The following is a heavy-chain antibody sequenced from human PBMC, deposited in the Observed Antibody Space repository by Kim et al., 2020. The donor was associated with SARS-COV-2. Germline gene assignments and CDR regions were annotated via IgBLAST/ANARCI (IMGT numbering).Heavy chain of an antibody. V-gene: IGHV6-1*01. CDR3: ARDRRIAVAGTSLDY. D-gene: IGHD6-19*01. Sequence: VSVKSRITINPDTSKNQFSLQLNSVPPGDTAVYYCARDRRIAVAGTSLDYWGQGTLVTVSS. J-gene: IGHJ4*02.